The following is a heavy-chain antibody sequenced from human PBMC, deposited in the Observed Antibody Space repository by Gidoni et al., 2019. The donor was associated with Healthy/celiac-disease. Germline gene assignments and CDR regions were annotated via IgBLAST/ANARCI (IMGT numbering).Heavy chain of an antibody. D-gene: IGHD6-19*01. CDR2: IKSKTDGGTT. V-gene: IGHV3-15*01. J-gene: IGHJ4*02. CDR1: GFTFSNAW. CDR3: TTHSSGWPDY. Sequence: EVQLVESGGGLVKPGGSLRLSGAASGFTFSNAWMSWVSQAPGKGLGWVGRIKSKTDGGTTDYAAPVKGRFTISRDDSKNTLYLQMNSLKTEDTAVYYCTTHSSGWPDYWGQGTLVTVSS.